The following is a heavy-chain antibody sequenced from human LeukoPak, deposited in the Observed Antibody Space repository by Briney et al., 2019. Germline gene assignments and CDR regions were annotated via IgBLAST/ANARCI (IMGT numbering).Heavy chain of an antibody. CDR3: AARAIKVVVPAATPSDAFDI. D-gene: IGHD2-2*02. J-gene: IGHJ3*02. CDR2: ISAYNGNT. Sequence: GASVKVSCKASGYTFTSYGISWVRQAPGQGLEWMGRISAYNGNTNYAQKLQGRVTMTTDTSTSTAYMELRSLRSDDTAVYYCAARAIKVVVPAATPSDAFDIWGQGTMVTVSS. V-gene: IGHV1-18*01. CDR1: GYTFTSYG.